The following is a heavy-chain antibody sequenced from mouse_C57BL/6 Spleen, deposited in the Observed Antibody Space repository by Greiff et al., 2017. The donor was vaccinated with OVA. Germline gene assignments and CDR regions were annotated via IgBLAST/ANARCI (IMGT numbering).Heavy chain of an antibody. D-gene: IGHD2-1*01. V-gene: IGHV5-17*01. CDR3: ASHYYCNYQGFAY. J-gene: IGHJ3*01. CDR2: ISSGSSTI. CDR1: GFTFSDYG. Sequence: EVKVVESGGGLVKPGGSLKLSCAASGFTFSDYGMHWVRQAPEKGLEWVAYISSGSSTIYYADTVKGRFTISRDNAKNTLFLQMTSLRSEDTAMYYCASHYYCNYQGFAYWGQGTLVTVSA.